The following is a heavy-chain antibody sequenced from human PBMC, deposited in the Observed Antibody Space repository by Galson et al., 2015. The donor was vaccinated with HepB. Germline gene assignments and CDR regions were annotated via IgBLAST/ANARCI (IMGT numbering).Heavy chain of an antibody. Sequence: SGAEVKKPGASVKVSCKASGYRFTTYGIGWVRQAPGQGLEWTGWINGYNGNTDYAQKFQDRITLTTDTSTTTAYMELRTLRSDDTAVYYCTREGPTSAGDYWGQGTLVTVSS. V-gene: IGHV1-18*01. J-gene: IGHJ4*02. D-gene: IGHD2/OR15-2a*01. CDR2: INGYNGNT. CDR3: TREGPTSAGDY. CDR1: GYRFTTYG.